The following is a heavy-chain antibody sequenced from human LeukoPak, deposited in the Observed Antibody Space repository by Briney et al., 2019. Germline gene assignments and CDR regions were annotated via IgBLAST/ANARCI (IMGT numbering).Heavy chain of an antibody. CDR2: INPDGSGT. J-gene: IGHJ4*02. Sequence: GGSLRLSCAASGFTFSTYWMHWVRQGPGKGLVWVSRINPDGSGTSHADSVKGRFTISRDNAKNTLYLQMNSLRAEDTTVHYCARDSGSGSYSGYWGLGTLVTVSS. D-gene: IGHD3-10*01. CDR3: ARDSGSGSYSGY. V-gene: IGHV3-74*01. CDR1: GFTFSTYW.